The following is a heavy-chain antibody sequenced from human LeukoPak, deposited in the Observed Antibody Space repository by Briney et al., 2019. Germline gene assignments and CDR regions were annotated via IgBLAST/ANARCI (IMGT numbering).Heavy chain of an antibody. Sequence: GGSLRLSCAASGFTFSSYGMHWVHQAPGKGLEWVAVIWYDRSNKYYADSVKGRFTISRDNSKNTLYLQMNSLRAEDTAVYYCAKEGDGDYVWGSKYHPYFDYWGQGTLVTVSS. D-gene: IGHD3-16*01. CDR1: GFTFSSYG. J-gene: IGHJ4*02. CDR3: AKEGDGDYVWGSKYHPYFDY. V-gene: IGHV3-33*06. CDR2: IWYDRSNK.